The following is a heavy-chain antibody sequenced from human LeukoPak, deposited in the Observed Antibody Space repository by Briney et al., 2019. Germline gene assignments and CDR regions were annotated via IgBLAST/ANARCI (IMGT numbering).Heavy chain of an antibody. J-gene: IGHJ4*02. V-gene: IGHV3-48*04. CDR3: AKAEGHPIRTNMPAGVQGVDY. CDR2: ITGTTI. Sequence: GGSLRLSCAASGFTFSSYSMNWVRQAPGKGLEWISYITGTTIYYADSVKGRFTISRDDAKNSLYLQMNSLRAEDTAVYYCAKAEGHPIRTNMPAGVQGVDYWGQGTLVTVSS. D-gene: IGHD2-2*01. CDR1: GFTFSSYS.